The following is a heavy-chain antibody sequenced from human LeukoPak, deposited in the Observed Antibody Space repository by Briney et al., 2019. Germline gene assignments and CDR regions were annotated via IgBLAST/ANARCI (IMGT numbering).Heavy chain of an antibody. D-gene: IGHD2-2*02. CDR2: IKQDGREK. V-gene: IGHV3-7*01. CDR3: ARMYCSGTSCYTDAFDI. J-gene: IGHJ3*02. Sequence: GGSLRLSCAPSGFAFNSYWMSWVLQAPGKGLEWVPNIKQDGREKYYVASVKGRFTICRDNAKNSVYLQMNSLRAEDTALYYCARMYCSGTSCYTDAFDIWGQGTMVTVSS. CDR1: GFAFNSYW.